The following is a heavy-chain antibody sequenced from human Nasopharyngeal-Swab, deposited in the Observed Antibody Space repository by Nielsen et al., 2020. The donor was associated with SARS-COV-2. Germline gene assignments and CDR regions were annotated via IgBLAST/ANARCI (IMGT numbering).Heavy chain of an antibody. CDR2: IYYSGST. J-gene: IGHJ4*02. CDR1: GGSISSGDYY. V-gene: IGHV4-30-4*01. CDR3: ARVLRPNEGVATISLYYFDY. Sequence: SETLSLTCTVSGGSISSGDYYWSWIRQPPGKGLEWIGYIYYSGSTYYNPSLKSRVTISVDTSKNQFSLKLSSVTAADTAVYYCARVLRPNEGVATISLYYFDYWGQGTLVTVSS. D-gene: IGHD5-12*01.